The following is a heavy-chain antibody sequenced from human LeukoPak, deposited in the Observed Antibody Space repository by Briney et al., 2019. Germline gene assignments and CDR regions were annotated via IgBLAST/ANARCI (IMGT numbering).Heavy chain of an antibody. CDR3: ARGRDYSSGWDKRVYYFDY. J-gene: IGHJ4*02. CDR2: IYYSGST. V-gene: IGHV4-39*07. D-gene: IGHD6-19*01. Sequence: PSETLSLTCSVSGDSSISSSSHYWGWIRQPPGKGLEWLGSIYYSGSTYYNPSLKSRVTISVDTSKNQFSLKLSSVTAADTAVYYCARGRDYSSGWDKRVYYFDYWGQGTLVTVSS. CDR1: GDSSISSSSHY.